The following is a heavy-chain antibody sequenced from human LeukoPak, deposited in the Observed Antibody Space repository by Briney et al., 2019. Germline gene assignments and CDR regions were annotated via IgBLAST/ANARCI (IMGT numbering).Heavy chain of an antibody. CDR3: AKESSIAVAVGGDYFDY. CDR1: GFTFSSYG. D-gene: IGHD6-13*01. J-gene: IGHJ4*02. Sequence: TGGSLRLSCAASGFTFSSYGMHWVRQAPGKGLEWVAVISYDGSNKYYADSVKGRFTISRDNSKNTPYLQMNSLRAEDTAVYYCAKESSIAVAVGGDYFDYWGQGTLVTVSS. V-gene: IGHV3-30*18. CDR2: ISYDGSNK.